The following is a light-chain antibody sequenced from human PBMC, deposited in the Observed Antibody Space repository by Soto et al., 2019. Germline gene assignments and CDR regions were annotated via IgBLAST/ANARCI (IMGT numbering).Light chain of an antibody. CDR2: DNN. Sequence: SVLTQPPSVSAAPGQKVTISCSGSSSNIGNNYVSWYQQFPGTAPKLLIYDNNRRPSGIPDRFSGSKSGTSATLDITGLQTGDEADYYCGTWDSSLSAGVVFGGGTKLTVL. J-gene: IGLJ2*01. CDR1: SSNIGNNY. CDR3: GTWDSSLSAGVV. V-gene: IGLV1-51*01.